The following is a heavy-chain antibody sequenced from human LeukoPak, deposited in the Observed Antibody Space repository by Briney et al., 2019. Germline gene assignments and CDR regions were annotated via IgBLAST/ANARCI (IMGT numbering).Heavy chain of an antibody. V-gene: IGHV3-48*03. CDR1: GFTFSSYE. J-gene: IGHJ4*02. CDR3: ARLTGTTFLLDY. D-gene: IGHD1-7*01. Sequence: GGSLRLSCAPSGFTFSSYEMNWVRQAPGKGLEWVPYISSSGSTIYYADSVKGRFTISRDNAKNSLYLQMNSLRAEDTAVYYCARLTGTTFLLDYWGQGTLVTVSS. CDR2: ISSSGSTI.